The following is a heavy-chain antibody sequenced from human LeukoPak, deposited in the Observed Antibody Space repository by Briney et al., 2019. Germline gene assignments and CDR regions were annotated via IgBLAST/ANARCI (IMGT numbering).Heavy chain of an antibody. Sequence: PSETLSLTCTVSGGPISSGSYYWSWIRQPAGKGLEWIGRIYTSGSTNYNPSLKSRVTISVDTSKNQFSLKLSSVTAADTAVYYCARDEGAGTLYYYYGMDVWGQGATVTVSS. J-gene: IGHJ6*02. CDR1: GGPISSGSYY. D-gene: IGHD1-1*01. V-gene: IGHV4-61*02. CDR2: IYTSGST. CDR3: ARDEGAGTLYYYYGMDV.